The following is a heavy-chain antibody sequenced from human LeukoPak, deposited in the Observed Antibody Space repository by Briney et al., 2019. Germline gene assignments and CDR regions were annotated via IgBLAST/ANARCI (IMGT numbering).Heavy chain of an antibody. V-gene: IGHV4-59*01. Sequence: SETLSLTCTVSGGSISSYYWSWIRQPPGKGLEWIGYIYYSGSTNYNPSLKSRVTISVDTSKNQFSLKLSSVTAADTAVYYCARARRDYDILTGYSSSEYFDYWGQGTLVTVSS. J-gene: IGHJ4*02. CDR1: GGSISSYY. CDR3: ARARRDYDILTGYSSSEYFDY. D-gene: IGHD3-9*01. CDR2: IYYSGST.